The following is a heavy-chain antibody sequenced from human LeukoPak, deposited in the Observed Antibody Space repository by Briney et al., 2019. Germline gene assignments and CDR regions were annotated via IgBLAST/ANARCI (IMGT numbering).Heavy chain of an antibody. V-gene: IGHV4-4*02. Sequence: SETLSLTCGVCVGSISSTNWCGWVRQPPGQGLELSGEISLSGLTNYNPSLKSRVTMSLDKSKKHLSLHLTSVTAADTAVYYCSRESGPFSPFGYWGQGTLVTVSS. CDR3: SRESGPFSPFGY. CDR2: ISLSGLT. J-gene: IGHJ4*02. CDR1: VGSISSTNW. D-gene: IGHD1-26*01.